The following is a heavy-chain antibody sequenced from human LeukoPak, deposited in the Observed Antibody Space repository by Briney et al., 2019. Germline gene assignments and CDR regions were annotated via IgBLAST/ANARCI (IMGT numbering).Heavy chain of an antibody. CDR3: ARPTHRGGVTMVRGVIRDRAFDI. V-gene: IGHV1-2*02. CDR1: GYTFTGYY. CDR2: INPNSGGT. D-gene: IGHD3-10*01. J-gene: IGHJ3*02. Sequence: RASVKVSCMASGYTFTGYYMHWVRQAPGQGLEWMGWINPNSGGTNYAQKFQGRVTMTRDTSISTAYMELSRLRSDDTAVYYCARPTHRGGVTMVRGVIRDRAFDIWGQGTMVTVSS.